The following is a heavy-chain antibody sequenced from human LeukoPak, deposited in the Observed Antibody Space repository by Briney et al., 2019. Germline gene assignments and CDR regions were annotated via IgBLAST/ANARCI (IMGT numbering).Heavy chain of an antibody. CDR3: AKDLDFWSGYTPFDY. CDR1: GFPFSSYW. Sequence: GGSLRLSCAASGFPFSSYWMAWVRQAPGKGLEWVASIRQDGGETFYVDSVKGRFTISRDNAKNSLYLQMNSLRAEDTAVYYCAKDLDFWSGYTPFDYWGQGTLVTVSS. CDR2: IRQDGGET. J-gene: IGHJ4*02. D-gene: IGHD3-3*01. V-gene: IGHV3-7*01.